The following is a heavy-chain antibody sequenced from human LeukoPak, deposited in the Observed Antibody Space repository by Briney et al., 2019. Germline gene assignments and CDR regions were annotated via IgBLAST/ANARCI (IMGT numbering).Heavy chain of an antibody. CDR1: GYRFTSYW. Sequence: LGESLKISCKGSGYRFTSYWNGWVRQIPGKGLEWMAIIYPADSDIRYSPSFQGQVTISADKSISTAYLQWSSLKASDTAMYYCARSLTAAAGDYWGQGTLVTVSS. D-gene: IGHD6-25*01. J-gene: IGHJ4*02. V-gene: IGHV5-51*01. CDR2: IYPADSDI. CDR3: ARSLTAAAGDY.